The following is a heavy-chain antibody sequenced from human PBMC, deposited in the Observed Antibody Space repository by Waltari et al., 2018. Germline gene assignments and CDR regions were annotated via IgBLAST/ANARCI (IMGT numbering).Heavy chain of an antibody. V-gene: IGHV4-4*02. D-gene: IGHD5-12*01. CDR2: IHGSGRI. CDR3: VRDRGRGLYLDS. CDR1: GDSISGSFW. J-gene: IGHJ4*02. Sequence: QVQLQESGPGLVKPSGTLSVTCAVSGDSISGSFWWSWVRQTPGKGLEWIGQIHGSGRINYNPSLESRVTVSRDTSNNQFSLKLTSATAADTAVYFCVRDRGRGLYLDSWGQGILVTVSP.